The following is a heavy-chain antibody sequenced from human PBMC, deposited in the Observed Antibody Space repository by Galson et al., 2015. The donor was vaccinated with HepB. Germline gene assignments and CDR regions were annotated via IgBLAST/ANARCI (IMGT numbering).Heavy chain of an antibody. CDR1: GFTFSSYT. Sequence: SLRLSCAASGFTFSSYTMHWVRQAPGKGLDWVAVISYDGNHKFYADSVKGRFTISRDNSKNTHYLEMNNLRTEDTAVYYCARPKAGLPADGHFFDSWGQGTLVTVSS. CDR2: ISYDGNHK. CDR3: ARPKAGLPADGHFFDS. J-gene: IGHJ4*02. V-gene: IGHV3-30-3*01. D-gene: IGHD6-13*01.